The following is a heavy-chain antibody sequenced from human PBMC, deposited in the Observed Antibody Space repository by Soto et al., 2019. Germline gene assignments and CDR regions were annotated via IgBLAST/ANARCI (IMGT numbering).Heavy chain of an antibody. Sequence: RQPPGKGLEWIGEINHSGSTNYNPSLKSRVTISVDTSKNQFSLKLSSVTAADTAVYYCARLRGITMIVVVITKDGMDVWGQGTTVTVSS. V-gene: IGHV4-34*01. J-gene: IGHJ6*02. CDR3: ARLRGITMIVVVITKDGMDV. D-gene: IGHD3-22*01. CDR2: INHSGST.